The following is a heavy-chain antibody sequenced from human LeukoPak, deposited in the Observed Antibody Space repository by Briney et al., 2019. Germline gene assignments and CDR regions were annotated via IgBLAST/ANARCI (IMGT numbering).Heavy chain of an antibody. CDR1: GFTVSSNY. J-gene: IGHJ4*02. V-gene: IGHV3-66*01. CDR3: AREGMDTSLYY. Sequence: GGSLGLSCTASGFTVSSNYMSWVRQAPGKGLEWVSVIYSGGSTYYADSVKGRFTISRDNSKNTLYLQMNSLRAEDTAVYYCAREGMDTSLYYWGQGTLVTVSS. CDR2: IYSGGST. D-gene: IGHD5-24*01.